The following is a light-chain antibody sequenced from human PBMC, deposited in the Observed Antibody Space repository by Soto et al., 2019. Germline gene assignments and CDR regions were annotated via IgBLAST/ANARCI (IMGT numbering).Light chain of an antibody. CDR1: SSDVGGYNY. J-gene: IGLJ2*01. V-gene: IGLV2-14*01. CDR2: DVS. Sequence: QSVLTQPASVSGSPGQSITISCTGTSSDVGGYNYVSWYQQHPGKAPKLMIYDVSNRPSGVSNRFSGSKSGNTASPTISGLHAEDEADYYCSSSTSSSPLVFGGGTQLTVL. CDR3: SSSTSSSPLV.